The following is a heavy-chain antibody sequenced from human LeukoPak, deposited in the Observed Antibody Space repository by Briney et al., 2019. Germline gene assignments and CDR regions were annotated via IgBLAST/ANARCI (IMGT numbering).Heavy chain of an antibody. CDR3: AREPNDAFDI. CDR2: ISSSGSGSTT. V-gene: IGHV3-11*01. J-gene: IGHJ3*02. Sequence: GGSLRLSCAASGFTFSDYYMSWIRQAPGKGLEWVSFISSSGSGSTTYYADSVKGRFTISRDNAKKSLYLQMNSLRAEDTAVYYCAREPNDAFDIWGQGTMVTVSS. D-gene: IGHD4/OR15-4a*01. CDR1: GFTFSDYY.